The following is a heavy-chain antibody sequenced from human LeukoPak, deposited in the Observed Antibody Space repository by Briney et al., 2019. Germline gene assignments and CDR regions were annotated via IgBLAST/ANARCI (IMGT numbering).Heavy chain of an antibody. CDR3: AQGGHDFNPVYY. CDR2: IKGGGGDP. CDR1: GFTFSTYA. Sequence: PGGSLRLACAASGFTFSTYAMGWVRQAPGEGLEWVSSIKGGGGDPFYADSVRGRFTISRDKSKNTLYLQLNSLRPEDTAVYFCAQGGHDFNPVYYWGQGTLVTVSS. J-gene: IGHJ4*02. V-gene: IGHV3-23*01. D-gene: IGHD2-21*02.